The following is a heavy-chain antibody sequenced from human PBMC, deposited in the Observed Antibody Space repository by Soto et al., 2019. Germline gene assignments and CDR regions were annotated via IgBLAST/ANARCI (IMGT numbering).Heavy chain of an antibody. Sequence: GASVKVSCKASGGTFNSYAIDWVRQAPGQGLEWMGGIIPIFGTTNYPQKLQGRVKLTADESTRTAYMELSTLRSEDTAVYYCARDTAPSDVWGQGTTVTVSS. D-gene: IGHD4-17*01. CDR1: GGTFNSYA. CDR3: ARDTAPSDV. J-gene: IGHJ6*02. CDR2: IIPIFGTT. V-gene: IGHV1-69*13.